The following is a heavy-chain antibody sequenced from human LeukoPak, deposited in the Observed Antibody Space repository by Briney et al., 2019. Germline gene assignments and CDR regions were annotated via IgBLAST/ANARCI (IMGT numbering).Heavy chain of an antibody. CDR2: IYTSGST. J-gene: IGHJ4*02. D-gene: IGHD6-6*01. Sequence: SETLSLTCTVSGGSISSYSWSWIRQPAGKGLEWIGRIYTSGSTNYNPSLKSRVTISVDTSKNQFSLKLSSVTAADTAVYYCASTLVGYSSSSGAFDYWGQGTLVTVSS. V-gene: IGHV4-4*07. CDR1: GGSISSYS. CDR3: ASTLVGYSSSSGAFDY.